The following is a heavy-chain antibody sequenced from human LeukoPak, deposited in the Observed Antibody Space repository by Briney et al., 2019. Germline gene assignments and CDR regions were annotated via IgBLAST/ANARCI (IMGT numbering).Heavy chain of an antibody. J-gene: IGHJ4*02. CDR2: ISYDGSNK. D-gene: IGHD6-19*01. Sequence: GGSLRLSCAASGFTFSSYGMHWVRQAPGKGLEWVAVISYDGSNKYYADSVKGRFTISRDNSKNTLYLQMNSLRAEDTAVYYCAKVGYSSGWYSFDYWGQGTLVTVSS. V-gene: IGHV3-30*18. CDR3: AKVGYSSGWYSFDY. CDR1: GFTFSSYG.